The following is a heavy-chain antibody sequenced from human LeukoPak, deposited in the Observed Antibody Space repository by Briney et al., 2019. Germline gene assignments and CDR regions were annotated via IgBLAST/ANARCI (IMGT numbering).Heavy chain of an antibody. Sequence: GGSLRLSCAASGFTFSSYAMSWIRQAPGKGLEWVSYISSSGSTIYYADSVKGRFTISRDNAKNSLYLQMNSLRAEDTAVYFCARRRYNWNAIDYWGQGTLVTVSS. J-gene: IGHJ4*02. CDR3: ARRRYNWNAIDY. CDR1: GFTFSSYA. D-gene: IGHD1-20*01. V-gene: IGHV3-11*01. CDR2: ISSSGSTI.